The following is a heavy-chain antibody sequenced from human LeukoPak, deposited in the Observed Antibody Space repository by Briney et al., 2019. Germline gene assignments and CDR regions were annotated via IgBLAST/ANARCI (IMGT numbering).Heavy chain of an antibody. CDR3: ARDRKRGYRAYGMDV. V-gene: IGHV4-34*01. CDR2: ISHSGST. CDR1: GGSFSGYY. J-gene: IGHJ6*04. Sequence: SETLSLTCAVYGGSFSGYYWSWIRQPPGKGLEWIGEISHSGSTNYNPSLKSRVTISVDTSKNQFSLKLSSVTAADTAVYYCARDRKRGYRAYGMDVWGKGTTVTVSS. D-gene: IGHD5-18*01.